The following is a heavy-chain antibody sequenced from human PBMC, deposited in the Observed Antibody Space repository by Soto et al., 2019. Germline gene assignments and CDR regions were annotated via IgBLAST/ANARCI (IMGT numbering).Heavy chain of an antibody. CDR3: ARSRGYYYDY. V-gene: IGHV4-59*01. J-gene: IGHJ4*02. CDR2: IYYSGST. CDR1: GDSISSYY. D-gene: IGHD3-22*01. Sequence: PSETLSLTCTVSGDSISSYYWSWIRQPPGKGLGWIGYIYYSGSTNYNPSLKSRVTISVDTSKNQFSLKLTSVTAADTAVYYCARSRGYYYDYWGQGTLVTVSS.